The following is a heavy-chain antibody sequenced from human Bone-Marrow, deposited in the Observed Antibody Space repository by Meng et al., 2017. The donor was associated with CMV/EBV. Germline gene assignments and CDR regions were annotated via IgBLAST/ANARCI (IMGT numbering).Heavy chain of an antibody. CDR1: LSPSGVG. J-gene: IGHJ5*02. CDR3: AHRRHRDSGYAEGNWFDP. CDR2: IYWDDDK. V-gene: IGHV2-5*02. Sequence: LSPSGVGVGWIRQPPGKALEWLALIYWDDDKRYSPSLKSRLTITKDTSKNQVVLTMTNMDPVDTATYYCAHRRHRDSGYAEGNWFDPWGQGTLVTVSS. D-gene: IGHD5-12*01.